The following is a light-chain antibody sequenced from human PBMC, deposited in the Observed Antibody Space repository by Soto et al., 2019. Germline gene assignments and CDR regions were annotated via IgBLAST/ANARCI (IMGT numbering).Light chain of an antibody. CDR3: QQYDSYSLT. Sequence: DIQMTQSPSTLSASVGDRVTITCRASQSISSWLAWYQQKPGKAPKLLIYDASTLESGVPSGFSGSGSGTQFALSISSLQPDDFATYYCQQYDSYSLTFGGGTQVDIK. CDR2: DAS. CDR1: QSISSW. V-gene: IGKV1-5*01. J-gene: IGKJ4*01.